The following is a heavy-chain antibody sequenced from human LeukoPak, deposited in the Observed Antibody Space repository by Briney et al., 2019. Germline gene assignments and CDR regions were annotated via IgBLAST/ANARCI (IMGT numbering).Heavy chain of an antibody. CDR1: GFTFSTYG. CDR2: IWSDGSNG. J-gene: IGHJ4*02. D-gene: IGHD1-7*01. Sequence: GGSLILSCAASGFTFSTYGMHWVRQAPGKGLEWVASIWSDGSNGEYADSVKGRFTISRDNSKKTLYLQMNSLRAEDTAVYYCAKDWSGPIDYWGQGTLVTVSS. CDR3: AKDWSGPIDY. V-gene: IGHV3-30*02.